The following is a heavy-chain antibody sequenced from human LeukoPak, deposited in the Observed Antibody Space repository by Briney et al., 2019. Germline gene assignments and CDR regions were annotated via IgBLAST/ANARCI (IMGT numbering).Heavy chain of an antibody. CDR1: GGSISSYY. V-gene: IGHV4-59*08. J-gene: IGHJ6*02. D-gene: IGHD3-9*01. CDR3: ARHYSPEYYDILTGPFYYYYGMDV. CDR2: TYYSGST. Sequence: SETLSLTCTVSGGSISSYYWSWIRQPPGNGLEWIGYTYYSGSTNDNPSLNSRVTIAEDSSKNPFSLKLSCVTAADTAVYYCARHYSPEYYDILTGPFYYYYGMDVWGQGTTVTVSS.